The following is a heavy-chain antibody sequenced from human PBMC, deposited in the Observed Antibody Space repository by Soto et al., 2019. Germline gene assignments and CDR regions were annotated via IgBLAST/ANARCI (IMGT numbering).Heavy chain of an antibody. J-gene: IGHJ5*02. CDR1: GYTLTELS. CDR2: FDPEDGET. CDR3: ATLPKYCSGGSCYSSPNWFDP. D-gene: IGHD2-15*01. Sequence: GASVKVSCKASGYTLTELSMHWVRQAPGKGLEWMGGFDPEDGETIYAQKFQGRVTMTEDTSTDTAYMELSSLRSEDTAVYYCATLPKYCSGGSCYSSPNWFDPWGQGTLLTVSS. V-gene: IGHV1-24*01.